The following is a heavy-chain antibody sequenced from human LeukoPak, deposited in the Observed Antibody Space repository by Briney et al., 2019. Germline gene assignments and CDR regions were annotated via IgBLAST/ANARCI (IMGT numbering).Heavy chain of an antibody. V-gene: IGHV3-30*04. J-gene: IGHJ4*02. CDR2: ISYDGSNK. CDR3: ATVSDKTARTKSFDY. Sequence: GRSLRLSCAASGFTFSSYAMHWVRQAPGKGLEWVAVISYDGSNKYYADSVKGRFTISRDNSKNTLYLQMNSLRAEDTAVYYCATVSDKTARTKSFDYWGQGTLVTVSS. CDR1: GFTFSSYA.